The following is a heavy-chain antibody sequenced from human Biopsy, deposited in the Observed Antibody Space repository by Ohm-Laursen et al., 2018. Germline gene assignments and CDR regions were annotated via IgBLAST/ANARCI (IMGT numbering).Heavy chain of an antibody. CDR1: GDSISSYY. D-gene: IGHD3-22*01. CDR2: VYYTGST. J-gene: IGHJ2*01. Sequence: SDTLSLTCAVSGDSISSYYWSWIRQPPGQGLERIGYVYYTGSTDYNPSLQSRVTISVDTSKNHFSLRLRSVTPADTAIYYCARDRGYYSDRTVPGYFDLWGRGTLVTVSS. V-gene: IGHV4-59*01. CDR3: ARDRGYYSDRTVPGYFDL.